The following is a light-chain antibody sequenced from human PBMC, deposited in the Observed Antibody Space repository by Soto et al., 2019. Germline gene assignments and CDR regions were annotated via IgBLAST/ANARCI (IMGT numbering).Light chain of an antibody. CDR2: SAS. CDR1: QSVRSSH. J-gene: IGKJ2*01. V-gene: IGKV3-20*01. Sequence: EMVLTQSPGTLSLSPGEIATLSCRASQSVRSSHLGWYQQKPGQAPRLRIYSASSRATGVPDRFSGSGSGTDFTLTISRLEPEDFALYYCHHYDSAGTFGQGTTLEI. CDR3: HHYDSAGT.